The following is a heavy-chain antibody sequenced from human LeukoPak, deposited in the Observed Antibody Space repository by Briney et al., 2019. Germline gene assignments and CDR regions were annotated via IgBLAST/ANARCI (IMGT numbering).Heavy chain of an antibody. V-gene: IGHV1-18*04. CDR3: ARIVVAATLPPDY. CDR1: GYTFTSYG. Sequence: ASVKVSCKPSGYTFTSYGISWVRQAPGQGLEWMGWISAYNGNTNYAQKRQGRVTMTTDTSTSTDYMELRSLRSDDTAVYYCARIVVAATLPPDYWGQGNLVTVSS. CDR2: ISAYNGNT. J-gene: IGHJ4*02. D-gene: IGHD2-15*01.